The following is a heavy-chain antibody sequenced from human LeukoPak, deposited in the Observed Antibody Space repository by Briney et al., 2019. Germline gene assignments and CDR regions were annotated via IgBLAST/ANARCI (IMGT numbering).Heavy chain of an antibody. V-gene: IGHV3-48*03. CDR2: ISSSGSTI. Sequence: GGSLRLFCAASGFTFSSYEMNWVRQAPGKGLEWVSYISSSGSTIYYADSVEGRFTISRDNAKNSLYLQMISLTAEDTAVYYCARATAGFLEWLSLDYWGQGPLVTVSS. CDR3: ARATAGFLEWLSLDY. CDR1: GFTFSSYE. J-gene: IGHJ4*02. D-gene: IGHD3-3*01.